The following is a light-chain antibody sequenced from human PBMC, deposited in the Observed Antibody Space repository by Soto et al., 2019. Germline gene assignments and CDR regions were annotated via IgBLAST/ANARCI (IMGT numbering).Light chain of an antibody. CDR2: GAS. Sequence: EMVMTQSPATLSVHPGERATLSCRASQSVSISYLAWYQQKPGQGPRLLILGASRRATGIPDRFSGSGSGTDFTLTISRFEPDDFAVYYCQQYGSSPPITFGQGTRLEIK. J-gene: IGKJ5*01. CDR3: QQYGSSPPIT. V-gene: IGKV3-20*01. CDR1: QSVSISY.